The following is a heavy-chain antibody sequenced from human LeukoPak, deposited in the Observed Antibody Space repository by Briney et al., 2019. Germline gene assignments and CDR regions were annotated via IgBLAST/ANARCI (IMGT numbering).Heavy chain of an antibody. J-gene: IGHJ4*02. V-gene: IGHV5-51*01. CDR2: IYPGDSDT. Sequence: HGESLKISCKVSGYSFTTYWIGWVRQMPGKGLEWMGVIYPGDSDTRYSPAFQGQVTISADKSISTAYLQWSSLKASDTAMYYCARPPVDTGLVQIGHWGQGTQVTGSS. CDR1: GYSFTTYW. CDR3: ARPPVDTGLVQIGH. D-gene: IGHD5-18*01.